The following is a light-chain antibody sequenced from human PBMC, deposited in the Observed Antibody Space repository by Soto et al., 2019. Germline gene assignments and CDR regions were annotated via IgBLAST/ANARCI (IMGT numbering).Light chain of an antibody. Sequence: EIVLTQSPATLSLSPGERATLSCRASQSVSSYLAWYQQKPGQAPRLLIYDASNRATGIPARFSGSGSGTDFTLTIGSLEPEVFAVYYCQQRSNWPGFTFGPGTKVYIK. CDR2: DAS. J-gene: IGKJ3*01. CDR3: QQRSNWPGFT. V-gene: IGKV3-11*01. CDR1: QSVSSY.